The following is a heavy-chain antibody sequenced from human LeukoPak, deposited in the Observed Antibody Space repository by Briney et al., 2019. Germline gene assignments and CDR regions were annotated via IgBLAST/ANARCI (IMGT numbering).Heavy chain of an antibody. J-gene: IGHJ5*02. D-gene: IGHD4-17*01. CDR1: GGSISSSNW. V-gene: IGHV4-4*02. Sequence: PSGTLSLTCAVSGGSISSSNWWSWVRQPPGKGLEGIGEIYQSGSTNYNPTLKSRVTISVDKSKNQFSLKLSSVTAADTAVYYCARGGGPVLDYGETFDPWGQGTLVTVSS. CDR2: IYQSGST. CDR3: ARGGGPVLDYGETFDP.